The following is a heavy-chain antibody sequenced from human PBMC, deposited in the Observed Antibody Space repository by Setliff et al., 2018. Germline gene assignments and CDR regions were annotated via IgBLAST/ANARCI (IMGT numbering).Heavy chain of an antibody. CDR1: GFTFSSDA. D-gene: IGHD2-21*02. J-gene: IGHJ4*02. CDR2: ISGSGGST. Sequence: LRLSCAASGFTFSSDAMSWVRQAPGKGLEWVSAISGSGGSTYYADSVKGRFTISRDNSKNTLYLQTNSLRAEDTAVYYCAKTPRTAGPGYFDYWGQGTLVTVSS. CDR3: AKTPRTAGPGYFDY. V-gene: IGHV3-23*01.